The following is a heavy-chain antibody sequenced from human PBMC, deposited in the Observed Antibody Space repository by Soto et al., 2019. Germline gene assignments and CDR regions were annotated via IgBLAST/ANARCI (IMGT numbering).Heavy chain of an antibody. CDR2: IYHSGTT. Sequence: QVQLQESGPGLVKPSETLSLTCVVSGFSISSGYYWGWIRQPPGKGLEWIGSIYHSGTTYYNPALKSRVTISLDTSRNQFSLRLTSVTAADTAVYYCARSLLTSSWCAGSWGQGILVTVSS. D-gene: IGHD6-13*01. V-gene: IGHV4-38-2*01. J-gene: IGHJ5*02. CDR3: ARSLLTSSWCAGS. CDR1: GFSISSGYY.